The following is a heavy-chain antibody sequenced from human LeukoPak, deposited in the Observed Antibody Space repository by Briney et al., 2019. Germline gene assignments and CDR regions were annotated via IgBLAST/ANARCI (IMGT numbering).Heavy chain of an antibody. Sequence: ASVKVSCKASGYTFTGYYMHRVRQAPGQGLEWMGWINPNSGGTNYAQKFQGRVTMTRDTSISTAYMELSRLRSDDTAVYYCARAGGDIVVVPAARPFDYWGQGTLVTVSS. CDR2: INPNSGGT. J-gene: IGHJ4*02. CDR1: GYTFTGYY. D-gene: IGHD2-2*01. V-gene: IGHV1-2*02. CDR3: ARAGGDIVVVPAARPFDY.